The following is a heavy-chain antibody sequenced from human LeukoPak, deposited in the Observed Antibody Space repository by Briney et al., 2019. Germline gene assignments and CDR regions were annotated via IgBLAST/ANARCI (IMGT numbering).Heavy chain of an antibody. D-gene: IGHD2-15*01. CDR2: IYHNGST. Sequence: PSQTLSLTCAVSGGSISSGGYSWSWIRQPPGKGLEWIGYIYHNGSTYYNPSLKSRVTISVDRSKNQFSLKLSSVTAADTAVYYCARAPRRSLGRLYFDYWGQGTLVTVSS. V-gene: IGHV4-30-2*01. J-gene: IGHJ4*02. CDR1: GGSISSGGYS. CDR3: ARAPRRSLGRLYFDY.